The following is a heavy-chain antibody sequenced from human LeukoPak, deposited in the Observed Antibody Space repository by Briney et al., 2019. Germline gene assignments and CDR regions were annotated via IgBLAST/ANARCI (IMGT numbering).Heavy chain of an antibody. D-gene: IGHD2-2*01. Sequence: SETLSLTCTVSGGSISSSSYYWGWIRQPPGKGLEWIGSVYYSGSTYYNPSLKSRVTISVDTSKNQFSLKLSSVTAADTAVYYCAMTVVVPAATLNKYYFDYWGQGTLVTVSS. CDR2: VYYSGST. CDR3: AMTVVVPAATLNKYYFDY. V-gene: IGHV4-39*07. CDR1: GGSISSSSYY. J-gene: IGHJ4*02.